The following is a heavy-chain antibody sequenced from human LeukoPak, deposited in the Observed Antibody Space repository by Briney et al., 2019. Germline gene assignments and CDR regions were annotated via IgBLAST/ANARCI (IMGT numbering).Heavy chain of an antibody. V-gene: IGHV1-2*02. CDR3: ARIPDIVVVPAAMGGDDY. CDR2: INPNSGGT. CDR1: GYTFTGYY. Sequence: ASVEVSCKASGYTFTGYYMHWVRQAPGQGLEWMGWINPNSGGTNYAQKFQGRVTMTRDTSISTAYMELSRLRSDDTAVYYCARIPDIVVVPAAMGGDDYWGQGTLVTVSS. J-gene: IGHJ4*02. D-gene: IGHD2-2*01.